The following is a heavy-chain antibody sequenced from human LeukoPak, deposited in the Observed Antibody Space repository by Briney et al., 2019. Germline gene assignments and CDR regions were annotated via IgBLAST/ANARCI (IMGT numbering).Heavy chain of an antibody. Sequence: PGGSLRLSCTASGFTFSWYWMNWVRQAPGKGLEGVAKIRQDGSEKYYVDSVKGRFTISRDNAKNSLYLQINSLRAEDTDVYYCAQTSRGNVDNDYWGQGTLVTVSS. D-gene: IGHD5-12*01. CDR1: GFTFSWYW. J-gene: IGHJ4*02. CDR2: IRQDGSEK. V-gene: IGHV3-7*03. CDR3: AQTSRGNVDNDY.